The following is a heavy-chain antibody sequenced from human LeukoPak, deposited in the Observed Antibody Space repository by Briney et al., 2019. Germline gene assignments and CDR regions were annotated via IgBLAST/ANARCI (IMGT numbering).Heavy chain of an antibody. Sequence: GGSLRLPCLASGFTFRPSAMNGVRQAPAKGLDGLAFIRFDGTVAEYADSVKGRFAISRDNSQNTLFLQMSSLRPDDTAVYYCAKDKSYSELYHFDFWGQGTLVTVSS. J-gene: IGHJ4*02. CDR2: IRFDGTVA. CDR1: GFTFRPSA. D-gene: IGHD3-3*01. CDR3: AKDKSYSELYHFDF. V-gene: IGHV3-30*02.